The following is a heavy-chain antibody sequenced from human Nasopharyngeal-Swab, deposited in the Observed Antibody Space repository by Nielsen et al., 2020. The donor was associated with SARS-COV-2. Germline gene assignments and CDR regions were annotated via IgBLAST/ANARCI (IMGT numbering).Heavy chain of an antibody. CDR1: GFPFDDYA. V-gene: IGHV3-9*01. Sequence: SLKISCAASGFPFDDYAMHWVRQTPRKGLEWVSGISWNSGSIGYADSVKGRFTISRGNAKNSLYLQMNSLRAEDTALYYCAKVEPSSGPWYYFDYWGQGTLVTVSS. D-gene: IGHD6-19*01. CDR2: ISWNSGSI. J-gene: IGHJ4*02. CDR3: AKVEPSSGPWYYFDY.